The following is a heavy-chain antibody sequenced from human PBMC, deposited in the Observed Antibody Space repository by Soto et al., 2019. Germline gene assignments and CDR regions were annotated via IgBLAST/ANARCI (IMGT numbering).Heavy chain of an antibody. CDR3: AREDIVVVPAPPYYYGMDV. CDR2: INAGNGNT. V-gene: IGHV1-3*01. J-gene: IGHJ6*02. Sequence: ASVKVSCKASGYTFTSYAMHWVRQAPGQRLEWMGWINAGNGNTKYSQKFQGRVTITRDTSASTAYMELSSLRSEDTAVYYCAREDIVVVPAPPYYYGMDVWGQGTTVTVSS. D-gene: IGHD2-2*01. CDR1: GYTFTSYA.